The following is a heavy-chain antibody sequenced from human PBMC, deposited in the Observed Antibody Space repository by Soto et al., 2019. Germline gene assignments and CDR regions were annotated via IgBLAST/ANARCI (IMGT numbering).Heavy chain of an antibody. CDR3: ARDQEPSTLYYDYYYMDV. J-gene: IGHJ6*03. Sequence: QVQLVQSGAEVKKPGASVTVSCKASGYTFTSYYIHWVRQAPGQGLEWMGIINPSGGSTSSAQKFQGRVTMTRDTSTSTVYMEVSGLRSEDTAVYYCARDQEPSTLYYDYYYMDVWGKGTTVTVSS. CDR1: GYTFTSYY. CDR2: INPSGGST. V-gene: IGHV1-46*03.